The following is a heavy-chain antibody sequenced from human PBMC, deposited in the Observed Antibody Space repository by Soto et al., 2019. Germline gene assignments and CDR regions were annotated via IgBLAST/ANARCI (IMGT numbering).Heavy chain of an antibody. Sequence: QVQLVQSGAEVKKPESSVKVSCKAPGGTFSTYAISWVRQAPGQGLEWMGGIIPMLGTANYAQRFKDRVTITADESTNTVYMELSSLRSEDTAVYFCASGIQLWLRRINNGYSGWGQGTLVTVSS. CDR1: GGTFSTYA. D-gene: IGHD5-18*01. CDR2: IIPMLGTA. V-gene: IGHV1-69*11. CDR3: ASGIQLWLRRINNGYSG. J-gene: IGHJ4*02.